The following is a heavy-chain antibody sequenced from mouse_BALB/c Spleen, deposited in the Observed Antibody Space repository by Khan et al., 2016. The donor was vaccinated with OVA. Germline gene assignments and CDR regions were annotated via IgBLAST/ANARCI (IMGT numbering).Heavy chain of an antibody. D-gene: IGHD1-1*01. J-gene: IGHJ2*01. CDR2: IHPHIGET. CDR1: GYSFTGYF. CDR3: ARKNGSDFDY. Sequence: EVQLQESGPELVKPGASVKISCKASGYSFTGYFMNWVMQSHGKGLEWIGRIHPHIGETFYNQRFVDKATLTVDESSSTAHMELRSLASEDSAVYFCARKNGSDFDYWGQGTTLTVSS. V-gene: IGHV1-20*02.